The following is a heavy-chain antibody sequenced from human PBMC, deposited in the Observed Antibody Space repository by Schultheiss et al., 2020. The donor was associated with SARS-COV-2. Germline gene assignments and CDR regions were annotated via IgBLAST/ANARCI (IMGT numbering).Heavy chain of an antibody. D-gene: IGHD1-26*01. Sequence: SQTLSLTCTVSGGSISSYYWSWIRQPPGKGLEWIGYIYYSGSTNYNPSLKSRVTISVDTSKNQFSLKLSSVTAADTAVYYCARENLNVGATDYWGQGTLVTVSS. CDR3: ARENLNVGATDY. CDR2: IYYSGST. V-gene: IGHV4-59*01. J-gene: IGHJ4*02. CDR1: GGSISSYY.